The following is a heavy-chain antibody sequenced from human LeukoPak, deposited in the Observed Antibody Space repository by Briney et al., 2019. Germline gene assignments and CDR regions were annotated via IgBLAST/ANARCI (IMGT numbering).Heavy chain of an antibody. D-gene: IGHD6-19*01. CDR2: ISSSSSYI. Sequence: GGSLRLSCAASGFTFSSYSMNWVRQAPGKGLEWVSSISSSSSYIYYADSVKGRFTISRDNAKNSLYLQMTRLRAEDTAVYYCASEPTYSSGWYVIDYWGQGTLVTVSS. V-gene: IGHV3-21*01. CDR1: GFTFSSYS. J-gene: IGHJ4*02. CDR3: ASEPTYSSGWYVIDY.